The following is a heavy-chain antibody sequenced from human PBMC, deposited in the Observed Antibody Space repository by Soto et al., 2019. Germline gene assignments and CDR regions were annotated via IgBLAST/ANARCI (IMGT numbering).Heavy chain of an antibody. J-gene: IGHJ4*02. V-gene: IGHV2-70*13. CDR2: IDRDDEK. CDR1: GLPLNNKEKC. CDR3: ARFIWGSYRIVYYFDS. D-gene: IGHD3-16*02. Sequence: FPGLPLNNKEKCACWIRRPPGKALEWLAVIDRDDEKYYSSSLKTRLTISKGTSKNQVVLTVTNMDPMDTANYYCARFIWGSYRIVYYFDSWGQGTLLTLYS.